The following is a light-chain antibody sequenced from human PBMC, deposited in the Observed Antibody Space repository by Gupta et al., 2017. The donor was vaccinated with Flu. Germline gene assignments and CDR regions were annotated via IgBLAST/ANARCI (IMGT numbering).Light chain of an antibody. CDR1: SSDVGGYNY. V-gene: IGLV2-14*01. CDR2: EVS. CDR3: SSYTSSSTKV. J-gene: IGLJ3*02. Sequence: QSALTQPASVSGSPGPSITISCTGTSSDVGGYNYVSWYQQHPGKAPKFMIYEVSNRPAWVSSRFSASKAVNTASLTISGHQAEDDADYYCSSYTSSSTKVFGGGTKLTVL.